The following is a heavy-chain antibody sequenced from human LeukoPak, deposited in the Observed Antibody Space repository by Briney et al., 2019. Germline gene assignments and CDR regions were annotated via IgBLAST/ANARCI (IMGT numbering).Heavy chain of an antibody. J-gene: IGHJ6*02. CDR1: GITLSNYG. CDR3: AKGVDYYDSSGPVYYYYYGMDV. CDR2: ISDSGGRT. D-gene: IGHD3-22*01. Sequence: PGGSLRLSCAVSGITLSNYGMSWVRQAPGEGLEWVADISDSGGRTNYADSVKGRFTISRDNSKNTLYLQVNSLRAEDTAVYYCAKGVDYYDSSGPVYYYYYGMDVWGQGTTVTVSS. V-gene: IGHV3-23*01.